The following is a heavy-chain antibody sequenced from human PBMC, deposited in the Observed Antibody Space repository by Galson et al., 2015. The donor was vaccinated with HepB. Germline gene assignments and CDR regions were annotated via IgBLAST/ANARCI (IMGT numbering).Heavy chain of an antibody. CDR1: GYTFTSYG. Sequence: SVKVSCKASGYTFTSYGISWVRQAPGQGLEWMGWISAYNDNTNYARKLQGRVTMTTDTSTSTAYMELRSLRSDDTAVYYCARAHHYYDSSGHDAFDIWGQGTMVTVSS. CDR3: ARAHHYYDSSGHDAFDI. V-gene: IGHV1-18*01. J-gene: IGHJ3*02. D-gene: IGHD3-22*01. CDR2: ISAYNDNT.